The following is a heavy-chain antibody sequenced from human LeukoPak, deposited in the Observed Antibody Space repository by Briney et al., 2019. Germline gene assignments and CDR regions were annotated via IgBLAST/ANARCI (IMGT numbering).Heavy chain of an antibody. Sequence: GRSLRLSCAASGFTFSSYAMHWVRQAPGKGLEWVAVISYDGSNKYYADSVKGRFTISRDNSKNTLYLQMNSLRAEDTAVYYCAREGKYSSRPCLDYWGQGTLVTVSS. CDR3: AREGKYSSRPCLDY. D-gene: IGHD6-13*01. CDR1: GFTFSSYA. CDR2: ISYDGSNK. J-gene: IGHJ4*02. V-gene: IGHV3-30-3*01.